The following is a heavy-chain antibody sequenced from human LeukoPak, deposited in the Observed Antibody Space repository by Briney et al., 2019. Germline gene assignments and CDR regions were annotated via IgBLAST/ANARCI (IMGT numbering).Heavy chain of an antibody. Sequence: ASVKVSCKASGGTFSSYAISWVRQAPGQGLEWMGGIIPIFGTANYAQKFQGRVTITADESMSTAYMELSSLRSEDTAVYYCAREYCSGGSCPFGWYFDYWGQGTLVTVSS. CDR1: GGTFSSYA. J-gene: IGHJ4*02. CDR3: AREYCSGGSCPFGWYFDY. D-gene: IGHD2-15*01. CDR2: IIPIFGTA. V-gene: IGHV1-69*13.